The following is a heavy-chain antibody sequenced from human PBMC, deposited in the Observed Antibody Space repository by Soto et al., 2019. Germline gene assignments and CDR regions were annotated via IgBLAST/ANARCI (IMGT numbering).Heavy chain of an antibody. CDR3: ARCVAVASGEVWFDP. Sequence: ASVKVSCKASGYTFTGYYMHWVRQAPGQGLEWMGWINPNSGGTNYAQKFQGWVTMTRDTSISTAYMELSRLRSDDTAVYYCARCVAVASGEVWFDPWGQGTLVTVSS. CDR2: INPNSGGT. CDR1: GYTFTGYY. V-gene: IGHV1-2*04. D-gene: IGHD6-19*01. J-gene: IGHJ5*02.